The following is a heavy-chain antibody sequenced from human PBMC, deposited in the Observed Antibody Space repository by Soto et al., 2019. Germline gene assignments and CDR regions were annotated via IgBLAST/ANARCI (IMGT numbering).Heavy chain of an antibody. D-gene: IGHD2-15*01. CDR1: GFTFSTYA. J-gene: IGHJ6*02. CDR3: AKGREYCSGGNCYSNYYYGMDV. CDR2: ISGSGDRT. V-gene: IGHV3-23*01. Sequence: EVQLLESGGGLVQPGGSLRLSCAASGFTFSTYAMSWVRQAPGKGLEWVSTISGSGDRTYYADSVKGRFTISRDNSKNTLYRQMNSLGAEDTVVYYCAKGREYCSGGNCYSNYYYGMDVWGQGTTVTVSS.